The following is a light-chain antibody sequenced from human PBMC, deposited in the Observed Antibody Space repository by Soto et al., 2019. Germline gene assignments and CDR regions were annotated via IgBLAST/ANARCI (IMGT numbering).Light chain of an antibody. CDR2: DAS. CDR1: QSISSW. CDR3: QQYNSYWT. J-gene: IGKJ1*01. Sequence: DIKRNQSPSTRSASVGERVIITCRASQSISSWLAWYQQKPGKAPKLLIYDASSLESGVPSRFSGRGSGTEFTLTISSLQPDDFATYYCQQYNSYWTFGQGTKVDIK. V-gene: IGKV1-5*01.